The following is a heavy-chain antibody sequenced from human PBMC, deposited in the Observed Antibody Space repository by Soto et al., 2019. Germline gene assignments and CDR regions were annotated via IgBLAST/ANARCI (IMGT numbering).Heavy chain of an antibody. CDR1: GSSFVSYW. J-gene: IGHJ4*02. CDR3: ARQSVADEHFDY. V-gene: IGHV5-51*01. D-gene: IGHD6-19*01. Sequence: EFMQISFKGSGSSFVSYWVGWVRKMTGKGLEWMGIIYPGDSDTRYSPSLQGQVTISADKSISTAYLQWSSLKASDTAMYYCARQSVADEHFDYWGQGTLVTVPS. CDR2: IYPGDSDT.